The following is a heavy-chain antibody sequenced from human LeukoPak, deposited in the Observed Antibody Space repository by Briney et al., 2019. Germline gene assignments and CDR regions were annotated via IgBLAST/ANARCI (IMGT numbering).Heavy chain of an antibody. D-gene: IGHD6-19*01. J-gene: IGHJ6*01. V-gene: IGHV4-39*02. CDR2: IYYSGSS. CDR3: AIEGLEGTDV. CDR1: GGSISSSSYY. Sequence: PSETLSLACTVSGGSISSSSYYWVCIRPPPGQGLEWAGSIYYSGSSYYNASLNRRATTSVDTNKNLFSLMQTSVTAADTAVYYCAIEGLEGTDVWGEGITVTVSS.